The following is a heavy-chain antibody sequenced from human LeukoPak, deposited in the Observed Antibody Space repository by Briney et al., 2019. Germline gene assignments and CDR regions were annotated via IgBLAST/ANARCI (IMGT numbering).Heavy chain of an antibody. V-gene: IGHV3-48*01. D-gene: IGHD4-17*01. J-gene: IGHJ4*02. CDR3: ARGLDYAEDY. CDR2: ISRSSNTI. CDR1: GFTFSSYN. Sequence: GGSLRLSCAASGFTFSSYNMNWVRQAPGKGLEWVSYISRSSNTIYYTDSVKGRFTISRDNARNSLYLQMSSLRAEDTAVYYCARGLDYAEDYWGQGTLVTVSS.